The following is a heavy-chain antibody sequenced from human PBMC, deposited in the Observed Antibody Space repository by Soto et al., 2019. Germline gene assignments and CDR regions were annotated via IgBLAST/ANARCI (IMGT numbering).Heavy chain of an antibody. V-gene: IGHV4-31*03. CDR3: AREGNLGRWLQPLDF. J-gene: IGHJ4*02. D-gene: IGHD5-12*01. CDR1: GGSISSGGYY. Sequence: SETLSLTCTVSGGSISSGGYYWSWIRQHPGKGLEWIGYIYYSGSTYYNPSLKSRVSMSVDTSKNQFSLRLISVTAADTAKYFCAREGNLGRWLQPLDFWGQGTLVTVSS. CDR2: IYYSGST.